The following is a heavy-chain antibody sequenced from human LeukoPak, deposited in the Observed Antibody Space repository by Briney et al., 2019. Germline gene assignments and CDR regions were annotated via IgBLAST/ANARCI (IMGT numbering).Heavy chain of an antibody. CDR3: ARSQTGSWYF. CDR2: ISSSGTYI. Sequence: GGSLRLSCAASVFSFHSYSMLWVRQVPGNGLEWVSCISSSGTYIYYADSLKGRFTISRDNAKNSLYLQMNSLRAEDTAVYYCARSQTGSWYFWGQGTLVTVSS. V-gene: IGHV3-21*01. CDR1: VFSFHSYS. D-gene: IGHD6-13*01. J-gene: IGHJ4*02.